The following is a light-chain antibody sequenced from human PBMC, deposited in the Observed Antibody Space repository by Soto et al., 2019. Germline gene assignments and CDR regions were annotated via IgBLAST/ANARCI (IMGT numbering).Light chain of an antibody. CDR2: DAS. J-gene: IGKJ4*02. CDR3: QQYNTYGLT. Sequence: DIQMTQSPSTLSASVGDRVSITCRASQSVGNSLAWYQQRPGNAPKLLIFDASTLESGVPSKFSGSGSDTDFTFTISSLQPDDSATYYCQQYNTYGLTFGGGTKVEIK. CDR1: QSVGNS. V-gene: IGKV1-5*01.